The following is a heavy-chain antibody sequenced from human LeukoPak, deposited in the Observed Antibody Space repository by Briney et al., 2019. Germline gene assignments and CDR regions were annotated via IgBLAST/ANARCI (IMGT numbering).Heavy chain of an antibody. J-gene: IGHJ2*01. CDR1: GFTFSSHG. CDR3: AREAAWGNWYFDL. D-gene: IGHD3-16*01. Sequence: GRSLRLSCVASGFTFSSHGMHWVRQAPGKGLEWVAVIGNDGRAKRYAESVEGRFTLSRDNSKNIHFLEMNSPRDGDTATYYCAREAAWGNWYFDLWGRGTLVTVSS. CDR2: IGNDGRAK. V-gene: IGHV3-30*03.